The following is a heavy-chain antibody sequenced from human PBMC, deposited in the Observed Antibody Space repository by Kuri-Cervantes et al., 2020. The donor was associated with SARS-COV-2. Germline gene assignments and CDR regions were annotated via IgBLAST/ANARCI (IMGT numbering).Heavy chain of an antibody. D-gene: IGHD2-2*01. V-gene: IGHV3-73*01. J-gene: IGHJ4*02. CDR2: VRGKANNYAT. Sequence: GESLKISCEVSGFLFSASAIHWVRQASGKGLEWVGRVRGKANNYATAYAASVKGRFTISRDDSKNMAYLQMNSLRAEDTAVYYCAREGCSSTSCYPDYRGQGTLVTVSS. CDR1: GFLFSASA. CDR3: AREGCSSTSCYPDY.